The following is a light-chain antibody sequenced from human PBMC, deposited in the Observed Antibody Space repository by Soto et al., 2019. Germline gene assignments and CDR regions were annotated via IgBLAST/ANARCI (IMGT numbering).Light chain of an antibody. J-gene: IGLJ7*01. V-gene: IGLV2-23*02. CDR1: SSDVGSHNL. CDR2: EVS. CDR3: CSYGGSRAV. Sequence: QSVLTQPASVSGSPGQSITISCTGTSSDVGSHNLVSWYQQHPGQAPKLMIYEVSKRPLGVSTRFSASKSGNTASLTISGLQAEDEADYYCCSYGGSRAVFGGGTQLTLL.